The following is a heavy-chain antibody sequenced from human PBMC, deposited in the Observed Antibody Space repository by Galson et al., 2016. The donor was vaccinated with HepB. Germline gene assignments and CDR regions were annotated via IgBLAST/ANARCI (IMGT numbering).Heavy chain of an antibody. D-gene: IGHD2-21*02. J-gene: IGHJ4*02. CDR3: AREGLRARFYFDS. CDR2: IGGGTGDNI. V-gene: IGHV3-23*01. Sequence: LRLSCAASGFTFNNYAMNWVRQAPGKGLEWVSFIGGGTGDNIYFADSVKGRFTISRDNSKNTLYLHMNSLRADDTAVYYCAREGLRARFYFDSWGRGTLVTVAS. CDR1: GFTFNNYA.